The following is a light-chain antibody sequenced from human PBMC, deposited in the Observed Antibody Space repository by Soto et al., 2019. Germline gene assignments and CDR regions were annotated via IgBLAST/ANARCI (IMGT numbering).Light chain of an antibody. CDR2: EVS. J-gene: IGLJ1*01. CDR1: SSDVGGYNY. V-gene: IGLV2-14*01. CDR3: SSYTSSSTAYV. Sequence: QSALTQPASVSGSPVQSITISCTGTSSDVGGYNYVSWYQQHPGKAPKLMIYEVSNRPSGVSNRFSGSKSGITASLTISGLQAEDEADYYCSSYTSSSTAYVFGTGTKVTVL.